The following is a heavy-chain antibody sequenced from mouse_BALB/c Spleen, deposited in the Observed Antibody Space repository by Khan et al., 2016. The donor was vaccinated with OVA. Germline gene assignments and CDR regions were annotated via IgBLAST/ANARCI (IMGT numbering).Heavy chain of an antibody. Sequence: VQLKQSGAELVRPGSSVKISCKASGYGFSNYLMNWVKQGPGQGLEWIGQIYPGDGNTNYNGKFKDKATLTVDKASSTAYMQLSSLTSEDSAVYFCARSGYDYFAYWVQGTLVTVSA. J-gene: IGHJ3*01. V-gene: IGHV1-80*01. D-gene: IGHD2-14*01. CDR1: GYGFSNYL. CDR3: ARSGYDYFAY. CDR2: IYPGDGNT.